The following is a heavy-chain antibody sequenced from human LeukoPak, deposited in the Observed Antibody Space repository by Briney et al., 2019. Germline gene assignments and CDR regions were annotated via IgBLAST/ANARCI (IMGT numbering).Heavy chain of an antibody. J-gene: IGHJ4*02. V-gene: IGHV1-69*05. D-gene: IGHD3-3*01. CDR3: ARGRNVYDFWSGEVN. Sequence: ASVKVSCKASGGIFSSYVITWVRQAPGQGLEWMGGIVPLSGKLSYSQKFQGRVTISTDDSTSTVYMELRSLRSEDTAVYFCARGRNVYDFWSGEVNWGQGALVNVSS. CDR1: GGIFSSYV. CDR2: IVPLSGKL.